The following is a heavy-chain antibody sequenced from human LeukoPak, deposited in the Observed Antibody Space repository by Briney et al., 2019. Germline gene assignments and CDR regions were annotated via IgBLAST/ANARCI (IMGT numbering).Heavy chain of an antibody. CDR1: GGSISSHY. D-gene: IGHD6-19*01. CDR3: ARGAGWYDY. J-gene: IGHJ4*02. Sequence: KPSETLSLTCAVSGGSISSHYWSWLRQPPGEGLEWIAYIHYTGRTNYNPTLKGRVTISVDTSNSQFSLNLNSVTAADTAVYYCARGAGWYDYWVQGSMVTVCS. CDR2: IHYTGRT. V-gene: IGHV4-59*11.